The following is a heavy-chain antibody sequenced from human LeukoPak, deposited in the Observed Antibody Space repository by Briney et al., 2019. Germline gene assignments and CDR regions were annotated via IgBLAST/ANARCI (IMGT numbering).Heavy chain of an antibody. V-gene: IGHV3-21*01. CDR2: ISSSSSYI. J-gene: IGHJ5*02. CDR1: GFTFSSYS. Sequence: GGSLRLSCAASGFTFSSYSMNWVRQAPGKGLEWVSSISSSSSYIYYADSVKGRFTISRDNAKNSLYLQMNSLRAEDTAVYYCARWGPPYCSGGGCYSVWFDPWGQGTLVTVSS. CDR3: ARWGPPYCSGGGCYSVWFDP. D-gene: IGHD2-15*01.